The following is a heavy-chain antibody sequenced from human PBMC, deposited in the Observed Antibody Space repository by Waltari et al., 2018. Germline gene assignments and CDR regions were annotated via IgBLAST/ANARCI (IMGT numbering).Heavy chain of an antibody. CDR3: ARGRATDSPNAFDV. Sequence: QVHLKQWGAGLLKPSKTLSLTCDVSGGSFSGYYWHWIRQPPGKGLEWVGEINDEGTAKYKSSLKSRVTISLDMSKSQFSLTLTSVTAADAALYFCARGRATDSPNAFDVWGQETNVTVSS. CDR2: INDEGTA. D-gene: IGHD2-21*01. V-gene: IGHV4-34*01. CDR1: GGSFSGYY. J-gene: IGHJ3*01.